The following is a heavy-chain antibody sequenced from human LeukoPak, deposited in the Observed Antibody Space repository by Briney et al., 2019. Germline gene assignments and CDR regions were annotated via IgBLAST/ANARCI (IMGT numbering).Heavy chain of an antibody. V-gene: IGHV1-69*04. CDR1: GGTYSSYS. CDR3: ARGPSTVSSFYEH. CDR2: INPNLGLP. J-gene: IGHJ4*02. D-gene: IGHD3-3*02. Sequence: GASVKVSCKASGGTYSSYSISWVRQAPGQGLEWVGRINPNLGLPSHTQKLQGRVTITADKSTRTVYMELSSLRSEDTAVYYCARGPSTVSSFYEHWGQGTLVNVSS.